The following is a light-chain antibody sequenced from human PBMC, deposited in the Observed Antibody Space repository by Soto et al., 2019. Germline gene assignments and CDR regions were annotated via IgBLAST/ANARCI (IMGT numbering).Light chain of an antibody. CDR3: SSYTSSTSYV. CDR1: SSDVGGYNF. Sequence: QSVLTQPASVSGSPGQPITISCTGTSSDVGGYNFVSWYQQHPGKAPKLMISEVSNRPSGVSNRFSGSKSGNTASLTISGLQADDQADYYCSSYTSSTSYVFGTGTKVTVL. J-gene: IGLJ1*01. CDR2: EVS. V-gene: IGLV2-14*01.